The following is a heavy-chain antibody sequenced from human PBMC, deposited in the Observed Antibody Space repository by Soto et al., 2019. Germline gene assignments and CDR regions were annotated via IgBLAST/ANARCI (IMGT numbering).Heavy chain of an antibody. J-gene: IGHJ4*02. CDR2: FDPEDGET. CDR1: GYTLTELS. V-gene: IGHV1-24*01. CDR3: ATGRNYGDYVELGY. Sequence: ASVQVSCKVSGYTLTELSMHWVRQAPGKGLEWMGGFDPEDGETIYAQKFQGRVTMTEDTSTDTAYMELSSLRSEDTAVYYCATGRNYGDYVELGYWGQGTLVTVSS. D-gene: IGHD4-17*01.